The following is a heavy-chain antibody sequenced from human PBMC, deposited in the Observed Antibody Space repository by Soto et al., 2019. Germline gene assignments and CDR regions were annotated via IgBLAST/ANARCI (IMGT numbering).Heavy chain of an antibody. CDR1: GGTFSSYA. J-gene: IGHJ1*01. CDR3: ARSMYYYNSSGYYIFQH. V-gene: IGHV1-69*13. CDR2: IIPIFGTA. D-gene: IGHD3-22*01. Sequence: GASVKVSCKASGGTFSSYAISWVRQAPGQGLEWMGGIIPIFGTANYAQKFQGRVTITADESTSTAYMELSSLRSEDTAVYYCARSMYYYNSSGYYIFQHWGQGTLVTVSS.